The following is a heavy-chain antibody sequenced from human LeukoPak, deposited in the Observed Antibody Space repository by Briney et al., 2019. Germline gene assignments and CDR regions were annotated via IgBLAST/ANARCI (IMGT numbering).Heavy chain of an antibody. CDR2: ISYDGSNK. Sequence: GGSLRLSCAASGFTFSSYGMHWVRQAPGKGLEWVAVISYDGSNKYYADSVEGRFTISRDNSKNTLYLQMNSLRAEDTAVYYCAKGVYWLLCANDAFDIWGQGTMVTVSS. D-gene: IGHD3-9*01. CDR1: GFTFSSYG. CDR3: AKGVYWLLCANDAFDI. V-gene: IGHV3-30*18. J-gene: IGHJ3*02.